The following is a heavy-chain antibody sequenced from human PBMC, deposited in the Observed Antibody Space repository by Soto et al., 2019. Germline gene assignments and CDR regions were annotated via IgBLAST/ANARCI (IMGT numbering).Heavy chain of an antibody. D-gene: IGHD3-10*01. CDR2: ISSSSSFI. Sequence: GSLRLSCAASGFTFSSYSMNWVRQAPGKGLEWVSSISSSSSFIYQADSVKGRFTISRDNAKNSLYLQMNSLRAEDTAVYYCARDRDWYFDIWGRGTLVTVSS. J-gene: IGHJ2*01. CDR1: GFTFSSYS. V-gene: IGHV3-21*01. CDR3: ARDRDWYFDI.